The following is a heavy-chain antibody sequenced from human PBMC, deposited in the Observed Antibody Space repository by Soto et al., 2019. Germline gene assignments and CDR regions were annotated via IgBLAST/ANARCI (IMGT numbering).Heavy chain of an antibody. CDR3: ARGVSTDCSTGVCPYPYYYDMDV. CDR2: INPLSGGT. CDR1: GYTFTAYN. Sequence: QVQLVQSGAEVKKPGASLRVSCKPSGYTFTAYNIHWVRQAPGQIPEWLGRINPLSGGTHFAQNFKDRLSLTTDTSSNTAYRELYDLTSGDTALYYCARGVSTDCSTGVCPYPYYYDMDVWGRGTTVTV. J-gene: IGHJ6*02. D-gene: IGHD2-8*01. V-gene: IGHV1-2*06.